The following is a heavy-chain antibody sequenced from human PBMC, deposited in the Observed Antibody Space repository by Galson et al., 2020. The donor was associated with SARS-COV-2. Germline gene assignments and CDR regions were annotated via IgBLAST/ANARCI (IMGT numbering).Heavy chain of an antibody. CDR2: IYHSGST. D-gene: IGHD2-2*01. J-gene: IGHJ3*02. Sequence: SETLSLTCAVSGYSISSGYYWGWIRQPPGKGLEWIGSIYHSGSTYYNPSLKSRVTISVDTSKNQFSLKLSSVTAADTAVYYCASGSHDDIVVVPAAWEAFDIWGQGTMVTVSS. V-gene: IGHV4-38-2*01. CDR3: ASGSHDDIVVVPAAWEAFDI. CDR1: GYSISSGYY.